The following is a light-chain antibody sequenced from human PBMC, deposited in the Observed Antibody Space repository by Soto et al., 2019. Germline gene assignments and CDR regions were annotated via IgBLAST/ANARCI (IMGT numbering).Light chain of an antibody. CDR1: QSVSSN. Sequence: EIVMTQSPATLSVSPGERAALSCRASQSVSSNFAWYQQKPGQAHRLLIYGASTRATGIPARFSGSGSGTEFTLTISSLQSEDFAVYYCQQYKKWPYTFGQGTKVEIK. CDR3: QQYKKWPYT. CDR2: GAS. V-gene: IGKV3-15*01. J-gene: IGKJ2*01.